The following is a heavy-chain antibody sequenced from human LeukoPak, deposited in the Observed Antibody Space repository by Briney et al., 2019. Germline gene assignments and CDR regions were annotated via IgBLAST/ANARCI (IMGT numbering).Heavy chain of an antibody. J-gene: IGHJ4*02. Sequence: GGSLRLSCAASGFTFSSYIMNWVRQAPGKGLEWVAVISYDGSNKYYADSVKGRFTISRDNSKNTLYLQMNSLRAEDTAVYYCVREETPATANYWGRGTLVTISS. CDR1: GFTFSSYI. V-gene: IGHV3-30-3*01. D-gene: IGHD2-21*02. CDR2: ISYDGSNK. CDR3: VREETPATANY.